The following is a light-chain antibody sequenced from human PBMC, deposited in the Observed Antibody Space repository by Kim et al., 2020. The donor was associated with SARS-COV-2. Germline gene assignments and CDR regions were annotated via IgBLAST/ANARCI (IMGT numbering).Light chain of an antibody. J-gene: IGKJ5*01. Sequence: DIQMTQSPSTLSASVGDRVTITCRASQSISNWLAWYQQKPGKAPKLLIYRASGLEGGVPSRFSGSGSGTEFTLTISSLQPDDFATYYCQQYTSYSSITFGQGTRLEIK. V-gene: IGKV1-5*03. CDR1: QSISNW. CDR3: QQYTSYSSIT. CDR2: RAS.